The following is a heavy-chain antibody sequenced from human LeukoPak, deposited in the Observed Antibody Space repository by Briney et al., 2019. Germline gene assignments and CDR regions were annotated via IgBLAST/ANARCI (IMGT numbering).Heavy chain of an antibody. Sequence: SETLSLTCSVSGGSITTSSYYWGWIRQPPEKGLEWIGSIYYTGGTFYSPSLKSRVTISVDTSKNQFSLKLSSVTAADTAVYYCARERSSGPTGMDVWGQGTTVTVSS. V-gene: IGHV4-39*02. CDR3: ARERSSGPTGMDV. CDR2: IYYTGGT. CDR1: GGSITTSSYY. J-gene: IGHJ6*02. D-gene: IGHD6-19*01.